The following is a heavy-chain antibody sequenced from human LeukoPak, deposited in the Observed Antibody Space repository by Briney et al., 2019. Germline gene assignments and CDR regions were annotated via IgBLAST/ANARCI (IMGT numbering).Heavy chain of an antibody. Sequence: PGGTLTLSCAASGFTFSCYALSWVRQAPGQGLEWVSAISGSGGSTYYADSVKGRFTISRDNSTNTLYLQMKSLRAENTAVYYCAKGSTVRWLQFFDTWGQGTLVTVSS. CDR1: GFTFSCYA. V-gene: IGHV3-23*01. D-gene: IGHD5-24*01. CDR2: ISGSGGST. CDR3: AKGSTVRWLQFFDT. J-gene: IGHJ4*02.